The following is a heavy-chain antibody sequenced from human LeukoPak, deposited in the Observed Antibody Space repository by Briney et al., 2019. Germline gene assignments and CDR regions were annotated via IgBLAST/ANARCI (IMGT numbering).Heavy chain of an antibody. J-gene: IGHJ6*02. D-gene: IGHD1-14*01. V-gene: IGHV4-4*07. CDR3: ARVPVFPEPGYYYYGMDV. CDR2: IYTSGST. Sequence: PSETLSLTCTVSGGSISSYYWSWIRQPAGKGLEWIGRIYTSGSTNYNPSLKSRVTMSVDTSKNQFSLKLSSVTAADTAVYYCARVPVFPEPGYYYYGMDVWGQGTTVTVSS. CDR1: GGSISSYY.